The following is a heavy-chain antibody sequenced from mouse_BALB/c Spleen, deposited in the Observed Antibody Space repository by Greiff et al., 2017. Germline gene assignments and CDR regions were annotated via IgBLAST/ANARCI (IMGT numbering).Heavy chain of an antibody. D-gene: IGHD2-1*01. CDR3: ARQGGNSWFAY. CDR2: ISSGGSYT. J-gene: IGHJ3*01. V-gene: IGHV5-9-3*01. Sequence: EVKLVESGEGLVKPGGSLKLSCAASGFTFSSYAMSWVRQTPEKRLEWVATISSGGSYTYYPDSVKGRFTISRDNAKNTLYLQMSSLRSEDTAMYYCARQGGNSWFAYWGQGTLVTVSA. CDR1: GFTFSSYA.